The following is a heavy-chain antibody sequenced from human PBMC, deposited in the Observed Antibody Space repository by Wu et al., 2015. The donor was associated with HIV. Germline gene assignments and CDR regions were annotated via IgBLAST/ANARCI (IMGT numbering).Heavy chain of an antibody. CDR1: GYIFTDYG. D-gene: IGHD2-2*01. V-gene: IGHV1-18*01. CDR2: ISAYNGNT. Sequence: VQLVQSGGEVKKPGASVKVACKSSGYIFTDYGIRWVRQAPGQGLEWMGWISAYNGNTNYAQKLQGRVTMTTDTSTSTAYMELRSLRSDDTAVYYCARDPGVVVPAATVDYWGQGTLVTVSS. J-gene: IGHJ4*02. CDR3: ARDPGVVVPAATVDY.